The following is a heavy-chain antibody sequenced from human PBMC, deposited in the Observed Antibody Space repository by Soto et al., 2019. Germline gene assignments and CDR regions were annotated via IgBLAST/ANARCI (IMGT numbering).Heavy chain of an antibody. CDR3: AKGTTDGDGAWSYYYYGMDV. CDR2: ISGSGGST. J-gene: IGHJ6*02. CDR1: GFTFSSYA. D-gene: IGHD4-17*01. Sequence: EVQLLESGGGLVQPGGSLRLSCAASGFTFSSYAMSWVRQAPGKGLEWVSAISGSGGSTYYADSVKGRFTISRDNSKNTLYLQMNSLRAEDTAVYYCAKGTTDGDGAWSYYYYGMDVWGQGTTVTVSS. V-gene: IGHV3-23*01.